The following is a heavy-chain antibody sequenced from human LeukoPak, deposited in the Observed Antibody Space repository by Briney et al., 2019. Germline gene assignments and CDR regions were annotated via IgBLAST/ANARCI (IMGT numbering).Heavy chain of an antibody. V-gene: IGHV3-48*01. J-gene: IGHJ4*02. Sequence: PGGSLRLSCAASGFTFSSYSMNWVRQAPGKGLEWVSYISSSSSTIYYADSVKGRFTISRDNAKNSLYLRMNSLRAEDTAVYYCARWSSAAVPYWGQGTLVTVSS. CDR2: ISSSSSTI. CDR1: GFTFSSYS. CDR3: ARWSSAAVPY. D-gene: IGHD6-13*01.